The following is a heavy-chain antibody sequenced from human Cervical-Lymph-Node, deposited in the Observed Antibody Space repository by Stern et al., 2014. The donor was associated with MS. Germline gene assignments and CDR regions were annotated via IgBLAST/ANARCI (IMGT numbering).Heavy chain of an antibody. CDR2: IGWNDAR. D-gene: IGHD1-7*01. CDR1: GFSLSTTGMR. V-gene: IGHV2-70*04. Sequence: ESGPALVKPTQTLTLTCTFSGFSLSTTGMRMTWIRQPPGKALAWLARIGWNDARFFSTSLKTRLTISKDTSKNQVVLTITNMDPVDTATYYCARTYNWNYGGAFDIWGQGTMVTVSS. CDR3: ARTYNWNYGGAFDI. J-gene: IGHJ3*02.